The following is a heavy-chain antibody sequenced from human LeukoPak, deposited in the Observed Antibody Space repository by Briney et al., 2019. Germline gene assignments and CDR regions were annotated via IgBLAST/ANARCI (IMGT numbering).Heavy chain of an antibody. Sequence: GGTLRLSCAASGFTFSSYGMSWVRQAPGKGLEWVSAISATGGTTYYADSVKGRFTISRDNSKNTLYLQMNSLRAEDTAVYYCASSLVAGYYYYNYYYMDVWGKGTTVTVSS. CDR3: ASSLVAGYYYYNYYYMDV. J-gene: IGHJ6*03. CDR2: ISATGGTT. V-gene: IGHV3-23*01. CDR1: GFTFSSYG. D-gene: IGHD5-18*01.